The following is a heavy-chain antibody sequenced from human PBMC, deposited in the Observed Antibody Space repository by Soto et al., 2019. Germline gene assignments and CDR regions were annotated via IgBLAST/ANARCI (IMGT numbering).Heavy chain of an antibody. J-gene: IGHJ4*02. CDR3: AGGVGGSSWQTY. D-gene: IGHD6-13*01. V-gene: IGHV1-8*01. CDR2: MNPNSGNT. Sequence: SVKVSCKTSGYIFTNYDINWVRQAAGQGLEWMGWMNPNSGNTGYAQKYQGRVTMTRNISISTAYMELSSLASEDTAVYYCAGGVGGSSWQTYWGQGALVTVSS. CDR1: GYIFTNYD.